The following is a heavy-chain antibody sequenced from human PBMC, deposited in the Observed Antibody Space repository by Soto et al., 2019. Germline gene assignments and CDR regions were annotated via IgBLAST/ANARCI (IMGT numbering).Heavy chain of an antibody. V-gene: IGHV3-9*01. D-gene: IGHD2-15*01. J-gene: IGHJ6*02. CDR1: GFTFDDYA. CDR3: AKDMGYCSGGSCYQKDYYYGMDV. Sequence: EVQLVESGGGLVQPGRSLRLSCAASGFTFDDYAMHWVRQAPGKGLEWVSGISWNSGSIGYADSVKGRFTISRDNAKNSLYLQMNSLRAEDTALYYCAKDMGYCSGGSCYQKDYYYGMDVWGQGTTVTVSS. CDR2: ISWNSGSI.